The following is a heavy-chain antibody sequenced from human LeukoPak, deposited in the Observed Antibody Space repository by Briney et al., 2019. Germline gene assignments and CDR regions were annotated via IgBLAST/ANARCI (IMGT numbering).Heavy chain of an antibody. CDR3: ARDRVTKGPDAFDI. CDR1: GGSISSGGYY. V-gene: IGHV4-31*03. CDR2: IYYGGYT. J-gene: IGHJ3*02. D-gene: IGHD4-17*01. Sequence: SQTLSLTCTVSGGSISSGGYYWSWIRQRPGKGLEWTGNIYYGGYTSFNPSLRSRLTISIDTSKKQFSLRLSSVTAADTALYYCARDRVTKGPDAFDIWGQGTMVTVSS.